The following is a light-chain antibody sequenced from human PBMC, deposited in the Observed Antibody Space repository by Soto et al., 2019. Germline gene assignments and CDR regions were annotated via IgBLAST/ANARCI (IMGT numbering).Light chain of an antibody. CDR3: QQYNNYWT. CDR2: DAS. J-gene: IGKJ1*01. CDR1: QSISSW. V-gene: IGKV1-5*01. Sequence: DIQMTQSPSTLSASVGDRVTITCRASQSISSWLAWYQQKPGKAPKLLIYDASRLESGVPSRFSGSGSATEFTLTISSLQPDDFATYYCQQYNNYWTFGQGTRVEIK.